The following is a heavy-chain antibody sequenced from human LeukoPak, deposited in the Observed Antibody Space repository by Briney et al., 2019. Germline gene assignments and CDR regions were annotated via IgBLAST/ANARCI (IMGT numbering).Heavy chain of an antibody. J-gene: IGHJ4*02. CDR2: ITTSGRTI. D-gene: IGHD4-17*01. V-gene: IGHV3-48*03. CDR1: GFTFSSYE. CDR3: ARGEDYGTNSFDY. Sequence: GGSLGLSCAASGFTFSSYEMNWVRQAPGKGLEWVSYITTSGRTIYYADSVKGRFTISRDNPKNSLYLQMNSLRAEDTAVYYCARGEDYGTNSFDYWGQGTLVTVSS.